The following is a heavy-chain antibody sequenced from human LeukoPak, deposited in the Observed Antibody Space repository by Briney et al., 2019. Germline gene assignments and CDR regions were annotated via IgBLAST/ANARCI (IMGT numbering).Heavy chain of an antibody. CDR1: GFSFSSFG. Sequence: GGSLRLSCAASGFSFSSFGMHWVRQAPGKGLDWVAFIRYDGSKKYYADSVKGRFTISRDSSKNTLYLQMNSLRTEDTAVYYCAKDLYDSPFDYWGQGTLVTVSS. D-gene: IGHD3-22*01. J-gene: IGHJ4*02. CDR2: IRYDGSKK. CDR3: AKDLYDSPFDY. V-gene: IGHV3-30*02.